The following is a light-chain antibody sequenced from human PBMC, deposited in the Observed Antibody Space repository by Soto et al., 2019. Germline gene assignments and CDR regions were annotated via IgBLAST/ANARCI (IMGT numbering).Light chain of an antibody. CDR1: QSINGW. V-gene: IGKV1-5*01. CDR2: DAS. Sequence: DIQMSQSPSTLSASVGDRVTVTCRASQSINGWLAWYQQKPGKAPKLLIYDASSLESGVPSRFSGSGSGTEFTLTIGGLQPDDFATYYCQQFNSYPITFGQGTRLEIK. CDR3: QQFNSYPIT. J-gene: IGKJ5*01.